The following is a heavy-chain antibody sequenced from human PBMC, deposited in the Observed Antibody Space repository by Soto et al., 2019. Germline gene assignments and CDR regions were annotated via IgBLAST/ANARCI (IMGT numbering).Heavy chain of an antibody. V-gene: IGHV1-2*04. J-gene: IGHJ6*02. CDR3: ARGPIPEYSSGWGLDYYGMDV. CDR1: GYTFTGYY. D-gene: IGHD6-19*01. Sequence: GASVKVSCKASGYTFTGYYMHWVRQAPGQGLEWMGWINPNSGGTNYAQKFQGWVTMTRDTSISTAYMELSRLRSDDTAVYYCARGPIPEYSSGWGLDYYGMDVWGQGTTVTVSS. CDR2: INPNSGGT.